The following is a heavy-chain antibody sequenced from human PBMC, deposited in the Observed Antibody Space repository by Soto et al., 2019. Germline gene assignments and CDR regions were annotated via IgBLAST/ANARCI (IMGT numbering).Heavy chain of an antibody. J-gene: IGHJ4*02. CDR2: ISYDGSNK. D-gene: IGHD2-2*01. V-gene: IGHV3-30*18. Sequence: QVQLVESGGGVDQPGRSLRLSCAASGFTFSSYGMHWVRQAPGKGLEWVAVISYDGSNKYYADSVKGRFTISRDNSKNTLYLQMNSLRAEDTAVYYCAKEIIYCSSTSCPFDYWGQGTLVTVSS. CDR3: AKEIIYCSSTSCPFDY. CDR1: GFTFSSYG.